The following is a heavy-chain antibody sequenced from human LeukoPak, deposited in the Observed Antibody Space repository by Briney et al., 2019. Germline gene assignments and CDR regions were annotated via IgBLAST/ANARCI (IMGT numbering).Heavy chain of an antibody. D-gene: IGHD3-22*01. CDR2: ISAYNGNT. V-gene: IGHV1-18*01. CDR3: ARDKETYYYDSSGYYWDY. CDR1: GYTFTDSG. Sequence: VASVKVSCKASGYTFTDSGISWVRQAPGQGLEWMGWISAYNGNTNYAQKLQGRVTMTTDTSTSTAYMELRSLRSDDTAVYYCARDKETYYYDSSGYYWDYWGQGTLVTVSS. J-gene: IGHJ4*02.